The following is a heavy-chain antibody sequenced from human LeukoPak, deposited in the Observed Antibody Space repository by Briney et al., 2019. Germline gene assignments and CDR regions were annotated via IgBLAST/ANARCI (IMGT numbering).Heavy chain of an antibody. CDR1: SGSISSYY. V-gene: IGHV4-59*01. Sequence: SETLSLTCTVSSGSISSYYWSWIRQPPGKGLEWIGYIYYSGSTNYNPSLKSRVTISVDTSKNQFSLKLSSVTAADTAVYYCARLGYSYGIDYWGQGTLVTVSS. CDR3: ARLGYSYGIDY. CDR2: IYYSGST. J-gene: IGHJ4*02. D-gene: IGHD5-18*01.